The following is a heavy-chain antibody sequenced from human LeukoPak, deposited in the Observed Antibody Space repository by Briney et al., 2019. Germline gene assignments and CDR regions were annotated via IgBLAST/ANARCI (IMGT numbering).Heavy chain of an antibody. Sequence: PGGSLRLSCVASGLTFNNQDMHWVRQSAGKGLEWVLGIDTTGDIYYADPGSVKGRFIISRDNAKKSLYLQMNSLRVEDTAVYYCVKSKWELPFDQWGQGTLVTVSP. V-gene: IGHV3-13*01. D-gene: IGHD1-26*01. CDR2: IDTTGDI. CDR3: VKSKWELPFDQ. CDR1: GLTFNNQD. J-gene: IGHJ4*02.